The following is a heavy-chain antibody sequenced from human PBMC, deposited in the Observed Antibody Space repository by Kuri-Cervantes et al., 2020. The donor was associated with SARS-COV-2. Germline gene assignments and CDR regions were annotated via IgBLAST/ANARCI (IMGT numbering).Heavy chain of an antibody. J-gene: IGHJ5*02. CDR2: VMHGGGA. CDR3: ARGSVTTGLSSWFDP. V-gene: IGHV4-34*01. Sequence: GSLRLSCAVYGGSFSTYFWGWIRQPPGKGLEWIGEVMHGGGATYHPSLKSRVTISIDTSKNQFSLRLNSVTAADTAVYFCARGSVTTGLSSWFDPWGQETLVTVSS. D-gene: IGHD4-11*01. CDR1: GGSFSTYF.